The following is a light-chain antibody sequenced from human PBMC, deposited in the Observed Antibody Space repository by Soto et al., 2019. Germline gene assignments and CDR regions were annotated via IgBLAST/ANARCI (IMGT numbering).Light chain of an antibody. CDR1: QSVSSN. Sequence: EIVMTQSPATLSVSPGERATLSCRASQSVSSNLAWYQQKPGQAPSLLIYVASTRATGIPARFSGSGSGTEFTLTISSPQSEDFAVYYCQQYNNWPLYTFGQGTKLEIK. J-gene: IGKJ2*01. V-gene: IGKV3-15*01. CDR3: QQYNNWPLYT. CDR2: VAS.